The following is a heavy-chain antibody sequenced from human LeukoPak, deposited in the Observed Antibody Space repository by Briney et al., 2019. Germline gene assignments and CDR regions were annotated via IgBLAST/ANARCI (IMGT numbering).Heavy chain of an antibody. J-gene: IGHJ5*02. D-gene: IGHD6-19*01. CDR3: ARRAGLYSSGFYNWFDP. V-gene: IGHV4-34*01. CDR1: GGSFSGYY. CDR2: INHSGST. Sequence: KTSETLSLTCAVYGGSFSGYYWSWIRQPPGKGLEWIGEINHSGSTNYNPSLKSRVTISVDTSKNQFSLKLSSVTAADTAVYYCARRAGLYSSGFYNWFDPWGQGTLVTVSS.